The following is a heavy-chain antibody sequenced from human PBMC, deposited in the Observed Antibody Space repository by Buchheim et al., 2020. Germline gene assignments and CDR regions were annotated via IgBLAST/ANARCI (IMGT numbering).Heavy chain of an antibody. V-gene: IGHV3-7*01. J-gene: IGHJ6*02. CDR2: IGGDGGEK. D-gene: IGHD2-15*01. CDR3: ARYHLCSRGKCQYHGMDV. CDR1: GFMFDTYM. Sequence: EVQLVESGGGLVQPGGSLRLSCAASGFMFDTYMMTWVRQAPGKGLEWVANIGGDGGEKNYADSVRGRLTISSDNAKNPLFLQMNSLRAEDTAVYYCARYHLCSRGKCQYHGMDVWGQGTT.